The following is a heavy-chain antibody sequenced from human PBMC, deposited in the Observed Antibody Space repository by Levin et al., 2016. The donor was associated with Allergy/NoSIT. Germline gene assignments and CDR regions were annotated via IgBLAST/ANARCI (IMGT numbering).Heavy chain of an antibody. CDR3: ARETGYCSSTSCYNYYYYYMDV. V-gene: IGHV3-48*01. Sequence: VRQAPGKGLEWVSYISSSSSTIYYADSVKGRFTISRDNAKNSLYLQMNSLRAEDTAVYYCARETGYCSSTSCYNYYYYYMDVWGKGTTVTVSS. CDR2: ISSSSSTI. J-gene: IGHJ6*03. D-gene: IGHD2-2*01.